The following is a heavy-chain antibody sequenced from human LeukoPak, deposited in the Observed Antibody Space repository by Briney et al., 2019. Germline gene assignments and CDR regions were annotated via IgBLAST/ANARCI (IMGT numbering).Heavy chain of an antibody. D-gene: IGHD3-22*01. Sequence: GGSLRLSCAASGFTFDDYAMHWVRQAPGKGLEWVSGISWNSGSIGYADSVKGRFTISRDNAKISLYLQMNSLRAEDTALYYCARGGSSGYSFDYWGQGTLVTVSS. CDR3: ARGGSSGYSFDY. V-gene: IGHV3-9*01. J-gene: IGHJ4*02. CDR1: GFTFDDYA. CDR2: ISWNSGSI.